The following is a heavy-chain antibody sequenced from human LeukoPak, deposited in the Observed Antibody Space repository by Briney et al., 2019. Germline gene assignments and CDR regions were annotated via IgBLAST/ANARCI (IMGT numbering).Heavy chain of an antibody. J-gene: IGHJ4*02. V-gene: IGHV4-39*07. CDR3: AGYDSSGYGYFDY. D-gene: IGHD3-22*01. Sequence: SETLSLTCTVSGGSISSSSYYWGWIRQPPGKGLEWIGSIYYSGSTNYDPSLKSRVTISVDTSKNQFSLKLSSVTAADTAVYYCAGYDSSGYGYFDYWGQGTLVTVSS. CDR2: IYYSGST. CDR1: GGSISSSSYY.